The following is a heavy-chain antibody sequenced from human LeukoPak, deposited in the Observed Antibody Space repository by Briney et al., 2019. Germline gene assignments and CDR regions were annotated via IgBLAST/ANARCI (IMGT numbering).Heavy chain of an antibody. V-gene: IGHV1-69*04. Sequence: SVKVSCKASGGTFSSYAISWVRQAPGQGLEWMGRIIPILGIANYAQKFQGRVTITADKSTSTAYMELSSLRSEDTAVYYCARGNMDSYGYEGPMEYYYYGMDVWGQGTTVTVSS. CDR2: IIPILGIA. CDR3: ARGNMDSYGYEGPMEYYYYGMDV. D-gene: IGHD5-18*01. J-gene: IGHJ6*02. CDR1: GGTFSSYA.